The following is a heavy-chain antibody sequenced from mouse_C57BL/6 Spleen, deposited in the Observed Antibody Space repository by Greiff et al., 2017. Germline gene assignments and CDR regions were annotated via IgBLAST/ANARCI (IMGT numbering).Heavy chain of an antibody. CDR3: ARDGNYVYAMDY. D-gene: IGHD2-1*01. J-gene: IGHJ4*01. V-gene: IGHV1-81*01. CDR1: GYTFTSYG. CDR2: IYPRSGNT. Sequence: QVQLQQSGAELARPGASVKLSCKASGYTFTSYGISWVKQSTGQGLEWIGEIYPRSGNTYYNEKFKGKATLTADKSSSTAYMELRSLTSEDSAVYFCARDGNYVYAMDYGGQGTSVTVSS.